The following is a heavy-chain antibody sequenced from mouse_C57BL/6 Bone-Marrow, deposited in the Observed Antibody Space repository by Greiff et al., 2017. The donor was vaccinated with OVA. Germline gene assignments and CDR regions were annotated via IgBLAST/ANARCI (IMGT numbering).Heavy chain of an antibody. V-gene: IGHV1-53*01. Sequence: VQLQQPGTELVKPGASVKLSCKASGYTFTSYWMHWVKQRPGQGLEWIGNINPSNGGTNYNEKFKSKATLTVDKSSSTAYMQLSSLTSEDSAVYYRAKGAYCGSSYEAYWGQGTLGTVSA. CDR2: INPSNGGT. CDR3: AKGAYCGSSYEAY. J-gene: IGHJ3*01. CDR1: GYTFTSYW. D-gene: IGHD1-1*01.